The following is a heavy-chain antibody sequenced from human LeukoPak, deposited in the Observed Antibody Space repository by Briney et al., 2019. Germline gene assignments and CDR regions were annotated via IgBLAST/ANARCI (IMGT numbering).Heavy chain of an antibody. D-gene: IGHD1-26*01. CDR3: ARDAVSGSYSTHWFDP. CDR1: GFTFSSYA. J-gene: IGHJ5*02. V-gene: IGHV3-30-3*01. Sequence: GRSLRLSCAASGFTFSSYAMHWVRQAPGKGLEWVAVISYDGSNKYYADSVKGRFTIPRDNSKNTLYLQMNSLRAEDTAVYYCARDAVSGSYSTHWFDPWGQGTLVTVSS. CDR2: ISYDGSNK.